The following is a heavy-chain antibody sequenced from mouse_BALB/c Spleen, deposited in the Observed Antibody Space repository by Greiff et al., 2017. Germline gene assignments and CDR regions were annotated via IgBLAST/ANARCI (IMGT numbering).Heavy chain of an antibody. Sequence: VQLQQPGAELVKPGASVKLSCKASGYTFTSYWMHWVKQRPGQGLEWIGEINPSNGRTNYNEKFKSKATLTVDKSSSTAYMQLSSLTSEDSAVYYCARVATTVWGQGTLVTVSA. D-gene: IGHD1-1*01. CDR2: INPSNGRT. CDR1: GYTFTSYW. V-gene: IGHV1S81*02. CDR3: ARVATTV. J-gene: IGHJ3*01.